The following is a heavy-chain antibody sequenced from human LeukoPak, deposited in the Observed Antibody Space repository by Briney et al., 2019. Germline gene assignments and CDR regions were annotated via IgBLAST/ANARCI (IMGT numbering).Heavy chain of an antibody. CDR3: GDLGSTGTDH. CDR1: GFTFSPHY. Sequence: GGSLRLSCVASGFTFSPHYMDWVRQSPGQGLEWVGLIRNKADGYTTIYAASVKGRFTISRDDSKNSVYLQMDSRKTEDTAVYYCGDLGSTGTDHWGQGTLVTVSS. CDR2: IRNKADGYTT. D-gene: IGHD4-17*01. J-gene: IGHJ4*02. V-gene: IGHV3-72*01.